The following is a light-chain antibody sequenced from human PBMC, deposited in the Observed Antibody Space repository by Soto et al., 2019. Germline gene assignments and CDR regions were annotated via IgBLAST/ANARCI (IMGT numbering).Light chain of an antibody. V-gene: IGKV1-5*01. CDR3: QQCNSYPWT. Sequence: DIQMPQSTSPLSASVGDRVTITCRASEKINKWLAWYQQKPGKAPKLLISDASSLESGVPSRFSGSGSGTEFTLTISSLQPDDFATYYCQQCNSYPWTFGQGTKVDIK. CDR1: EKINKW. CDR2: DAS. J-gene: IGKJ1*01.